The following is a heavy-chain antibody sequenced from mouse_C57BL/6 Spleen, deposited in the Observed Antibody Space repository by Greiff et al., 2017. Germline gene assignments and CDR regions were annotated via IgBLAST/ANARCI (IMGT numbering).Heavy chain of an antibody. V-gene: IGHV1-80*01. Sequence: VQLQQSGAELVKPGASVKISCKASGYAFSSYWMNWVKQRPGKGLEWIGQIYPGDGDTNYNGKFKGKATLTADKSSSTAYLQLSSLTYEESAVYFCASSLYGYGLEDYAMDYWGQGTSVTVSS. CDR3: ASSLYGYGLEDYAMDY. J-gene: IGHJ4*01. CDR1: GYAFSSYW. D-gene: IGHD2-2*01. CDR2: IYPGDGDT.